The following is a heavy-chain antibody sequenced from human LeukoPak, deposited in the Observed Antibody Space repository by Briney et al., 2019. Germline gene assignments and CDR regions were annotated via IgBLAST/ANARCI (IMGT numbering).Heavy chain of an antibody. CDR2: ITGNGGST. CDR3: AKDPLPEGSGSYRYFDY. J-gene: IGHJ4*02. V-gene: IGHV3-23*01. D-gene: IGHD3-10*01. Sequence: QPGGSLRLSCAASGFTFSSYGMRWVRQAPGKGLELVSAITGNGGSTYYADSVKGRFTISRDNSKNTLYLQMNSLRAEDTAVYYCAKDPLPEGSGSYRYFDYWGQGTLVTVSS. CDR1: GFTFSSYG.